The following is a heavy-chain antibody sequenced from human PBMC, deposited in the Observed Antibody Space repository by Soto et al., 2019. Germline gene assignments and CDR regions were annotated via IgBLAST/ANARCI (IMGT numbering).Heavy chain of an antibody. J-gene: IGHJ4*02. CDR2: VYYSGST. V-gene: IGHV4-30-4*01. CDR3: ARTTSPAPFYDASADYER. CDR1: GGSISNDNYY. D-gene: IGHD3-22*01. Sequence: QVQLQESGPGLVKPSQTLSLTCTVSGGSISNDNYYWSWIRQPPGKGLEWIAYVYYSGSTYYYPSLKSRLTISVDPSKNQFSLKLSSVTAADTAVYYCARTTSPAPFYDASADYERWGQGTLVAVSS.